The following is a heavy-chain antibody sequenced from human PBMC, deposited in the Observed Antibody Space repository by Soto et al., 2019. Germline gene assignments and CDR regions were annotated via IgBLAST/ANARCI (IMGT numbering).Heavy chain of an antibody. CDR1: GGSISGYY. J-gene: IGHJ6*02. CDR2: MYNTGST. Sequence: PSETLSLTCTVSGGSISGYYWSWIRQPPGKGLEWIGYMYNTGSTVYNPSFKSRVTISVDTSKNQFSLKLNSVPAADTAVYYCARDLWGYCGTDCYPLDVWGQGTTVTV. D-gene: IGHD2-21*02. CDR3: ARDLWGYCGTDCYPLDV. V-gene: IGHV4-59*01.